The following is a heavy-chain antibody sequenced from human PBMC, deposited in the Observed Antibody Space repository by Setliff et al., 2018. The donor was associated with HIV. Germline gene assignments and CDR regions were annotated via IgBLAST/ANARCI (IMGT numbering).Heavy chain of an antibody. J-gene: IGHJ4*02. V-gene: IGHV3-23*01. CDR2: IYASGVST. CDR1: GFTFSNTW. Sequence: GGSLRLSCAASGFTFSNTWMTWVRQAPGKGLEWVSAIYASGVSTYYADSVKGRFTITRDNPGNTLYLQMSSLKTEDTAVYYCTTESVFLDYFFDYWGQGTLVTVSS. D-gene: IGHD3-9*01. CDR3: TTESVFLDYFFDY.